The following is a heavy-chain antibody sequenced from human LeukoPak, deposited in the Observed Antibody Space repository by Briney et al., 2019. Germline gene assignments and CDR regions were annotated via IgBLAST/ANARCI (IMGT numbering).Heavy chain of an antibody. CDR3: ATYSTRNAREFQS. V-gene: IGHV3-7*01. Sequence: HPGGSLRLSCETSGFIFSNCWMTWVRQAPGKGLEWVANIKTVASEKYYADSVKGRFTISRDNAKMSLYLQMNSLRVEDTAVYYCATYSTRNAREFQSWGQGTLVTVSS. CDR1: GFIFSNCW. D-gene: IGHD4-11*01. J-gene: IGHJ1*01. CDR2: IKTVASEK.